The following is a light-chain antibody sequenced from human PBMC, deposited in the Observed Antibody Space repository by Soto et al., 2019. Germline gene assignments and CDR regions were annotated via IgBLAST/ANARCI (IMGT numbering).Light chain of an antibody. J-gene: IGKJ3*01. CDR2: GAS. CDR3: QRYGSSPPFT. Sequence: EIVLTQSPDTLSLSPGERATLSCRASQSVSSSYLGWYQQKPGQAPRLLIYGASSRATGIPDRFSGSGSGTDVTLTIRRLEPEDFAVYYCQRYGSSPPFTFGPGTKVDI. CDR1: QSVSSSY. V-gene: IGKV3-20*01.